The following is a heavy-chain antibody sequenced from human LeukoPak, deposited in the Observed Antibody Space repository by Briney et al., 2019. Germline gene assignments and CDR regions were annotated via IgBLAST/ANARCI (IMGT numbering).Heavy chain of an antibody. Sequence: ASVKVSCKASGYTITSYYMHWVRQAPGQGLEWMGIINPSGGSTSYAQKFQGRVTMTRDTSTSTVYMELSSLRSEDTAVYYCARDHAKYYYDSSGYVPEYFQHWGQGTLVTVSS. D-gene: IGHD3-22*01. CDR2: INPSGGST. CDR1: GYTITSYY. V-gene: IGHV1-46*01. CDR3: ARDHAKYYYDSSGYVPEYFQH. J-gene: IGHJ1*01.